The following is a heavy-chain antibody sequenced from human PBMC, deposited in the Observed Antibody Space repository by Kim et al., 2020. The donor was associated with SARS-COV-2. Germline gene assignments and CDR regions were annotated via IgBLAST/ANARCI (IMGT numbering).Heavy chain of an antibody. J-gene: IGHJ4*02. CDR1: GFTFSNAW. CDR2: IKSKTDGGTT. D-gene: IGHD3-22*01. Sequence: GGSLRLSCAASGFTFSNAWMSWVRQAPGKGLEWVGRIKSKTDGGTTDYAAPVKGRFTISRDDSKNTLYLQMNSLKTEDTAVYYCTTEYYYDSSGYYRTSYYFDYWGQGTLVTVSS. V-gene: IGHV3-15*01. CDR3: TTEYYYDSSGYYRTSYYFDY.